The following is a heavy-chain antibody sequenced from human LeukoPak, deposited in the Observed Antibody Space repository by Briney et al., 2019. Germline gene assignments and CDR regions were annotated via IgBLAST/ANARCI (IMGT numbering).Heavy chain of an antibody. Sequence: GGSLRLPCAASGFTFSSYAMHWVRQAPGKGLEWVAVISYDGSNKYYADSVKGRFTISRDNSKNTLYLQMNSLRAEDTAVYYCARGPELPFFDYWGQGTLVTVSS. D-gene: IGHD2-15*01. CDR1: GFTFSSYA. V-gene: IGHV3-30-3*01. CDR2: ISYDGSNK. CDR3: ARGPELPFFDY. J-gene: IGHJ4*02.